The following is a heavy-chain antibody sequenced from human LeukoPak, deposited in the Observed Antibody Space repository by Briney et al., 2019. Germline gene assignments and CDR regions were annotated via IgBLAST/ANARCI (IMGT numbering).Heavy chain of an antibody. D-gene: IGHD4-17*01. V-gene: IGHV5-51*01. CDR3: ARPTHDYGDVFDY. J-gene: IGHJ4*02. Sequence: GESLKISCKGSGYSFTSYWIGWVRQMPGKGLEWMGIIYPGDSDTRYSPSFQGQVTISADKSISTAYLKWSSLKASDTAMYYCARPTHDYGDVFDYWGQGTLVTVSS. CDR1: GYSFTSYW. CDR2: IYPGDSDT.